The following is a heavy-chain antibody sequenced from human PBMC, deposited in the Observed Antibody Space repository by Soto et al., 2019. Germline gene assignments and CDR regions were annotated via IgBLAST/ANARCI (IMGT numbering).Heavy chain of an antibody. Sequence: EVQLVESGGGLVKPGGSLRLSCAASGFTFSNAWMSWVRQAPGKGLEWVGRIKSKTDGGTSDYAAPVKGRFTLSRDDSKNTLYLQMNSLTTEDIAVYYCTSWTRYSGGYFDDWGQGTLVTVSS. J-gene: IGHJ4*02. CDR1: GFTFSNAW. CDR2: IKSKTDGGTS. CDR3: TSWTRYSGGYFDD. V-gene: IGHV3-15*01. D-gene: IGHD2-15*01.